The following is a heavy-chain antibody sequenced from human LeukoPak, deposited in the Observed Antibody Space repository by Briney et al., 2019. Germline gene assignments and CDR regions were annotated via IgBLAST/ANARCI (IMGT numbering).Heavy chain of an antibody. CDR1: GGSISSYY. V-gene: IGHV4-59*01. D-gene: IGHD6-13*01. J-gene: IGHJ6*03. CDR2: IYYSGST. Sequence: SETLSLTCTVSGGSISSYYWSWIRQPPGKGLEWIGYIYYSGSTNYNPSLKSRVAISVDTSKNQFSLKLSSVTAADTAVYYCARTTEAHSWRTRYYDYYMDVWGKGTTVTVSS. CDR3: ARTTEAHSWRTRYYDYYMDV.